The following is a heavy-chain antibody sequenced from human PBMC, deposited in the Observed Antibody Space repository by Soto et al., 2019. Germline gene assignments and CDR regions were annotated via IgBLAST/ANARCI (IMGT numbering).Heavy chain of an antibody. CDR1: GFTFSSYA. J-gene: IGHJ5*02. D-gene: IGHD1-26*01. CDR3: AKDPSASWGRFWFDP. V-gene: IGHV3-23*01. Sequence: SGGSLSLSCAASGFTFSSYAMSWVRQAPGKGLEWVSAISGSGGSTYYADSVKGRFTISRDNSKNTLYLQMNSLGAEDTAVYYCAKDPSASWGRFWFDPWGQGTLVTVSS. CDR2: ISGSGGST.